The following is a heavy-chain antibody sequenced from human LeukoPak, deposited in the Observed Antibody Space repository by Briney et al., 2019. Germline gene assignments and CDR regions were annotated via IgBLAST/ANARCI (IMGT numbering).Heavy chain of an antibody. V-gene: IGHV4-34*01. CDR1: GGSFSGYY. Sequence: PSETLSLTCAVYGGSFSGYYWSWIRQPPGMGLEWIGEINHSGSTNYNPSLKSRVTISVDTSKNQFSLKLSSVTAADTAVYYCARDRPGRYCSGGSCSLKWFDPWGQGTLVTVSS. J-gene: IGHJ5*02. CDR3: ARDRPGRYCSGGSCSLKWFDP. D-gene: IGHD2-15*01. CDR2: INHSGST.